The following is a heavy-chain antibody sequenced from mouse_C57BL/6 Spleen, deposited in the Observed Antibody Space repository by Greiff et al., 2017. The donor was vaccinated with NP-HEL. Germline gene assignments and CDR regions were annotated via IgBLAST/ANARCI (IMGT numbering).Heavy chain of an antibody. D-gene: IGHD2-3*01. CDR3: ARAYVGYYLDY. CDR2: ISSGSSTI. J-gene: IGHJ2*01. Sequence: EVKVVESGGGLVKPGGSLKLSCAASGFTFSDYGMHWVRQAPEKGLEWVAYISSGSSTIYYADTVKGRFTIARDNAKNTLFLQMTSLRSEDPAMYFCARAYVGYYLDYWGQVTTLTVSS. CDR1: GFTFSDYG. V-gene: IGHV5-17*01.